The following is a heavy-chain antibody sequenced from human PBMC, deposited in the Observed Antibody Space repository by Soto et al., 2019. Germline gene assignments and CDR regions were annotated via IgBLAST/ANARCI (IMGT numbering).Heavy chain of an antibody. CDR3: AKTAGYDYVWGSSGLDP. CDR2: IYSGGST. D-gene: IGHD3-16*01. Sequence: PGGSLRLSCAASGFTVSSNYMSWVCQAPGKGLEWVSVIYSGGSTYYADSVKGRFTISRDDSKNTLYLQMNSLRPEDTAVYHCAKTAGYDYVWGSSGLDPWGQGT. V-gene: IGHV3-53*05. J-gene: IGHJ5*02. CDR1: GFTVSSNY.